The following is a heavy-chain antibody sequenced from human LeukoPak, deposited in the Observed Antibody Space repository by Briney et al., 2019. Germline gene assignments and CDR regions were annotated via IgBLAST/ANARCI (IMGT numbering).Heavy chain of an antibody. Sequence: SETLSLTCTVSGYSISSGYYWSWIRQPPGKGLEWIGEINHSGSTNYNPSLKSRVTISVDTSKNQFSLKLSSVTAADTVVYYCAGTLGYCSSTSCGFGYWGQGTLVTVSS. CDR1: GYSISSGYY. D-gene: IGHD2-2*01. CDR2: INHSGST. V-gene: IGHV4-38-2*02. J-gene: IGHJ4*02. CDR3: AGTLGYCSSTSCGFGY.